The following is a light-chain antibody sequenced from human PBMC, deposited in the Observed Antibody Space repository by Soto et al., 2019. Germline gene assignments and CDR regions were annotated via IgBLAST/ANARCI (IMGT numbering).Light chain of an antibody. CDR3: SSYAGQRVV. V-gene: IGLV2-14*01. CDR2: EVS. Sequence: QSALTQPASVSGSPGQSITISCTGTSSDVGGYNYVSWYQQHPGKAPKLMIYEVSNRPSGVSNRFSGSKSGNTASLTISGLQAEDEADYYCSSYAGQRVVFGGGTKLTVL. J-gene: IGLJ2*01. CDR1: SSDVGGYNY.